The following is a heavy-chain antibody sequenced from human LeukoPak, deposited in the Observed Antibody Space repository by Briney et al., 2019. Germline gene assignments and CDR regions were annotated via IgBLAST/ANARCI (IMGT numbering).Heavy chain of an antibody. CDR3: ARGYYGSGGSGYYYYGMDV. V-gene: IGHV4-59*01. J-gene: IGHJ6*02. D-gene: IGHD3-10*01. CDR2: IYYSGST. Sequence: SETLSLTCTVSGGSISSYYWSWIRQPPGKGLEWIGYIYYSGSTNYNPSLKSRVTISVDTSKNQFSLKLSSVIAADTAVYYCARGYYGSGGSGYYYYGMDVWGQGTTVTVSS. CDR1: GGSISSYY.